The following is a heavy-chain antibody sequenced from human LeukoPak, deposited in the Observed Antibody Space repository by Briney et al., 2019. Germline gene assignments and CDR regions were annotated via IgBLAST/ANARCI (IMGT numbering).Heavy chain of an antibody. J-gene: IGHJ5*02. CDR2: INHSGST. V-gene: IGHV4-34*01. CDR1: GGSFSGYY. CDR3: ASYQQLVPGWFDP. D-gene: IGHD6-13*01. Sequence: PSETLSLTCAVYGGSFSGYYWSWIRQPPGKGLEWIGEINHSGSTNYNPSLKSRVTISVDTSKNQFSLKLSSVTAADTAVYYCASYQQLVPGWFDPWGQGTLVTVSS.